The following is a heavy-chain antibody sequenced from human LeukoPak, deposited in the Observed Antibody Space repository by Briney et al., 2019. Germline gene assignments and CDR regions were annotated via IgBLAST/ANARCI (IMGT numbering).Heavy chain of an antibody. V-gene: IGHV4-34*01. Sequence: SSETLSLTYAVYGGSFSGSYWSWIRQPPGKGLEWMGEITHSGSTNYNPSLKSRVTISVDTSKNQFSLKLSSVTAADTAVYYCARGRRGSGWYVVSFDYWGQGTLVTVSS. CDR1: GGSFSGSY. D-gene: IGHD6-19*01. CDR2: ITHSGST. CDR3: ARGRRGSGWYVVSFDY. J-gene: IGHJ4*02.